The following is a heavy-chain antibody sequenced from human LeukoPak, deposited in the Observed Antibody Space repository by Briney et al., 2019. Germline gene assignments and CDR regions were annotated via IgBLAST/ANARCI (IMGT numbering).Heavy chain of an antibody. D-gene: IGHD3-9*01. Sequence: SGTLSLTYAISGGSISSSNWWTWVRQPPGKGLEWVGEIYLRGNTNYNPSLESRATISVDTSKNQFSLKLNSVTAADTTVYYCAIGLQSGASYDILTGYYSNWFDPWGQGTLVTVSS. CDR3: AIGLQSGASYDILTGYYSNWFDP. J-gene: IGHJ5*02. V-gene: IGHV4-4*02. CDR2: IYLRGNT. CDR1: GGSISSSNW.